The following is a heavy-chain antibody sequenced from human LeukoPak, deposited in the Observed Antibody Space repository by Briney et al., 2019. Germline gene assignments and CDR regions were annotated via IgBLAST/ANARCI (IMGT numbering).Heavy chain of an antibody. V-gene: IGHV3-48*03. CDR3: ARSRGYSYGQFDY. J-gene: IGHJ4*02. D-gene: IGHD5-18*01. CDR1: GFTFHNYE. CDR2: ISSSGATI. Sequence: GGSLRLSCVASGFTFHNYEMNWVRQAPGKGLEWVSYISSSGATIYYADSVKGRFTISRDNAKNSLYLQMNSLRAEDTAVYYCARSRGYSYGQFDYWGQGTLVTVSS.